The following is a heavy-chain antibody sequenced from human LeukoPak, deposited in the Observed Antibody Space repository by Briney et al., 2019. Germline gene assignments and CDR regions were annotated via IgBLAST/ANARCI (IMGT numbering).Heavy chain of an antibody. CDR2: ISSSSSYI. V-gene: IGHV3-21*01. CDR1: GFTVSNNY. D-gene: IGHD1-7*01. CDR3: ARGRHKQTGTKDY. J-gene: IGHJ4*02. Sequence: GGSLRLSCVVSGFTVSNNYMSWVRQAPRKGLEWVSSISSSSSYIYYADSVKGRFTISRDNAKNSLYLQMNSLRAEDTAVYYCARGRHKQTGTKDYWGQGTLVTVSS.